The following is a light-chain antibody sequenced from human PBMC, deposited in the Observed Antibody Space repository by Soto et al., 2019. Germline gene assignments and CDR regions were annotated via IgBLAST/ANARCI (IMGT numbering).Light chain of an antibody. CDR2: GES. Sequence: EIVMTQSPATLSVSPGERATLSCRASQSVGYHLAWYQQKVGQAPRLLIYGESTRATAIPARFSGSGSATEFILTISSLQSEDSAVYYCQQYAQWPLTFGGGTKVEI. V-gene: IGKV3D-15*01. CDR1: QSVGYH. J-gene: IGKJ4*01. CDR3: QQYAQWPLT.